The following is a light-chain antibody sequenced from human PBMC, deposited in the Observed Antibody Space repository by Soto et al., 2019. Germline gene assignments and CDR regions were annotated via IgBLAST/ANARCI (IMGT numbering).Light chain of an antibody. CDR1: QSVGNNY. J-gene: IGKJ5*01. CDR2: DAS. Sequence: EIVLTQSPGTLSLSPGERATLSCRASQSVGNNYLAWYQQKPGQAPRLLIYDASNRATGIPARFSGSGSGTDFTLTISSLEPEDFAVYYCQQRSNWPPKITFGQGTRLEIK. V-gene: IGKV3-11*01. CDR3: QQRSNWPPKIT.